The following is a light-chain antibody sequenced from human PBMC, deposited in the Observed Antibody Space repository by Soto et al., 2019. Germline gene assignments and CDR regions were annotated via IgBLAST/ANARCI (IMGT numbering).Light chain of an antibody. Sequence: QSVMTQPPSVSAAPGQTVTISCSGSSSNIGGNSVSWYQQLPGTAPKLLIYDDNKRPSGIPDRFSGSKSGTSATLGITGFQTGVEADYYCGSWDSSLSAYVFGTGPKRTVL. CDR1: SSNIGGNS. J-gene: IGLJ1*01. CDR3: GSWDSSLSAYV. V-gene: IGLV1-51*01. CDR2: DDN.